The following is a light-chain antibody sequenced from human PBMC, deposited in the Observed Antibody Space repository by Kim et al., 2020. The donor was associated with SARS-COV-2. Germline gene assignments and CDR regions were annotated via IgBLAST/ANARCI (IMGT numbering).Light chain of an antibody. Sequence: SYELTQPPSVSVSPGQTASITCSGDKLGDKYACWYQQEPGQSPVLVIYQDNKRPSGIPERFSGSNSGNTATLTISGTQAMDEADYYCQAWDSSTGVFGGGTKLTFL. V-gene: IGLV3-1*01. CDR1: KLGDKY. CDR2: QDN. CDR3: QAWDSSTGV. J-gene: IGLJ3*02.